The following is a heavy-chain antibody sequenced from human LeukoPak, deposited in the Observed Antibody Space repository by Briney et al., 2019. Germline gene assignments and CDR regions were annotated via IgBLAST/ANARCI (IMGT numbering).Heavy chain of an antibody. J-gene: IGHJ4*02. CDR1: GGSLSSSDYY. CDR2: IYYSGTT. CDR3: ARDVAGAAVADDFDC. V-gene: IGHV4-39*02. D-gene: IGHD6-19*01. Sequence: PSETLSLTCTVSGGSLSSSDYYWGWIRQPPGKGLQWSGSIYYSGTTFYNPSLRSRVTISVDTSKNQFSLKLSSVTAADTALYYCARDVAGAAVADDFDCWGQGTLVTVSS.